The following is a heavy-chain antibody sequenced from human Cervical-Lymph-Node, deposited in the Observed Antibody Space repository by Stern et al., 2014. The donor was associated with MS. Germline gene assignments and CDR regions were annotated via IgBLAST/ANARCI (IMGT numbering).Heavy chain of an antibody. J-gene: IGHJ4*02. CDR1: GFTFSSYG. CDR3: ANEGGWYGEGSLDY. CDR2: IWYDGSNK. Sequence: VQLVESGGGVVQPGRSLRLSCAASGFTFSSYGMHWVRQAPGKGLEWVAVIWYDGSNKYYADSVKGRFTISRDNSKNTLYLQMNSLRAEDTAVYYCANEGGWYGEGSLDYWGQGTLVTVSS. V-gene: IGHV3-33*06. D-gene: IGHD6-19*01.